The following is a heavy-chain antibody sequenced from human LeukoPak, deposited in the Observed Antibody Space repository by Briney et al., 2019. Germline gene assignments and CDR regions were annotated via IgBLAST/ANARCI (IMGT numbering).Heavy chain of an antibody. CDR1: GFTFDDYA. CDR2: ISWNSGSI. D-gene: IGHD6-6*01. V-gene: IGHV3-9*01. J-gene: IGHJ4*02. CDR3: ARIGYSSSSFDY. Sequence: GGSLRLSCAASGFTFDDYAMHWVRQAPGKGLEWVSGISWNSGSIGYADSLKGRFTISRDNARNSVYLQMNSLRAEDTAVYYCARIGYSSSSFDYWGQGTLVTVSS.